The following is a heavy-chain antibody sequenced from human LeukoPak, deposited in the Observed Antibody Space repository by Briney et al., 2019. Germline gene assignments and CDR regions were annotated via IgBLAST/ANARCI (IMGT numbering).Heavy chain of an antibody. V-gene: IGHV3-21*01. J-gene: IGHJ3*02. D-gene: IGHD6-19*01. Sequence: PGRSLRLSCAASGFTFSSYCMNWVRQAPGKGLEWVSSISSSSSYIYYADSVKGRSTISRDNAKNSLYLQMNSLRAEDTAVYYCAREIPPVAGKFDAFDIWGQGTMVTVSS. CDR2: ISSSSSYI. CDR1: GFTFSSYC. CDR3: AREIPPVAGKFDAFDI.